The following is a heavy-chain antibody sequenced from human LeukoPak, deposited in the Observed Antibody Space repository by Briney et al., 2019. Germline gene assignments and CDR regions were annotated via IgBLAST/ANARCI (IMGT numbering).Heavy chain of an antibody. CDR2: IKKDGSEK. CDR3: ARHLSGVTGYTYGRGIDY. V-gene: IGHV3-7*01. J-gene: IGHJ4*02. CDR1: GFTFSSYW. D-gene: IGHD5-18*01. Sequence: GGSLRLSCAASGFTFSSYWMSWVRQAPGKGLEWVANIKKDGSEKYYVDSVKGRFTISRDNAKTSLYLHMNSLRAEDTAVYYCARHLSGVTGYTYGRGIDYWGQGTLVTVSS.